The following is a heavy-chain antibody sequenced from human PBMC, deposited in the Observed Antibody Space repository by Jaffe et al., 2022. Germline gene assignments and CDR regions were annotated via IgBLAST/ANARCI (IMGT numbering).Heavy chain of an antibody. D-gene: IGHD3-10*01. CDR1: GYTFIDNY. CDR3: VRGAFWSLSVWLSSGVTFDY. Sequence: QVQLVQSGAEMKKPGASVKVSCMASGYTFIDNYIHWVRQAPGQGLEWVGWINPDTGTSNYTQKFQDRITLTTDTSISTVYMELNNLKSDDTAVYYCVRGAFWSLSVWLSSGVTFDYWGQGALVTVSS. J-gene: IGHJ4*02. V-gene: IGHV1-2*02. CDR2: INPDTGTS.